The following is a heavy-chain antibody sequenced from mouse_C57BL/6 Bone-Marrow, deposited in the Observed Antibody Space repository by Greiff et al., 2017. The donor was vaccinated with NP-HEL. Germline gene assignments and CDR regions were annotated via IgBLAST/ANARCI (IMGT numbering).Heavy chain of an antibody. V-gene: IGHV3-6*01. CDR2: ISYDGSN. CDR3: ARVPYYYGSSYGWFAY. Sequence: EVQLQESGPGLVKPSQSLSLTCSVTGYSITSGYYWNWIRQFPGNKLEWMGYISYDGSNNYNPSLKNRISITRDTSKNQFFLKLNSVTTEDTATYYCARVPYYYGSSYGWFAYWGQGTLVTVSA. CDR1: GYSITSGYY. D-gene: IGHD1-1*01. J-gene: IGHJ3*01.